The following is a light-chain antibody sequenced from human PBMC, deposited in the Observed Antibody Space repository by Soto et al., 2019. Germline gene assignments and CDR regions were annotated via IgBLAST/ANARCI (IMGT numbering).Light chain of an antibody. J-gene: IGLJ1*01. CDR1: SSDVGNYNY. V-gene: IGLV2-14*01. CDR2: EVS. Sequence: QSALTQPASVSGSPGQSITISCTGTSSDVGNYNYVSWYQLHPGQVPKLMIFEVSNRPSGVSYRFSGSKSGNTASLTISGLQAEDEADYYCSSYTGSSTLYVFGTGTKLTVL. CDR3: SSYTGSSTLYV.